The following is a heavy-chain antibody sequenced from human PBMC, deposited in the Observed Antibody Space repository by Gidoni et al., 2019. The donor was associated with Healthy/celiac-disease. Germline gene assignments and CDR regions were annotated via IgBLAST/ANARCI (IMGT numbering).Heavy chain of an antibody. CDR3: ARKEGSWGQYYFDY. CDR2: IKQDGSEK. CDR1: AFTFSSHW. Sequence: EVQLVESGGGLVQPGGSLRLSCAAAAFTFSSHWMSWVRQAPGKGLEWVANIKQDGSEKYYVDSVKGRFTISRDNAKNSLYLQMNSLRAEDTAVYYCARKEGSWGQYYFDYWGQGTLVTVSS. D-gene: IGHD1-26*01. J-gene: IGHJ4*02. V-gene: IGHV3-7*03.